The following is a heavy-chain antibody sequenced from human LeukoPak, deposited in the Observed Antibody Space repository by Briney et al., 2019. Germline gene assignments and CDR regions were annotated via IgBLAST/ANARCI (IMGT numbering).Heavy chain of an antibody. V-gene: IGHV4-59*01. CDR1: DGSINSYY. Sequence: SETLSLTCSVSDGSINSYYWNWLRRPPGKGLEWIGYIYYNGNTNYSPSLKSRVTMSVDTSKNLFSLKVSSVTAADTAVYYCARGRSNYYGMDVWGQGTTVTVSS. J-gene: IGHJ6*02. D-gene: IGHD1-26*01. CDR2: IYYNGNT. CDR3: ARGRSNYYGMDV.